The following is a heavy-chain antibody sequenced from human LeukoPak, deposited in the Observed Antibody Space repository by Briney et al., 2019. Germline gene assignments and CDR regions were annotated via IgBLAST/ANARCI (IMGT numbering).Heavy chain of an antibody. Sequence: GSVKVSCKASGYTFTSYGISWVRQAPGQGLEWMGWISAYNGNTNYAQKLQGRVTMTTDTSTSTAYMELRSLRSDDTAVYYCARYDSSGYYYYGMDVWGQGTTVIVSS. V-gene: IGHV1-18*01. J-gene: IGHJ6*02. CDR2: ISAYNGNT. CDR3: ARYDSSGYYYYGMDV. D-gene: IGHD3-22*01. CDR1: GYTFTSYG.